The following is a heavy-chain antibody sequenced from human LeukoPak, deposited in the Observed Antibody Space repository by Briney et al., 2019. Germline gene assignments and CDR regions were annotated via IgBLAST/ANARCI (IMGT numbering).Heavy chain of an antibody. J-gene: IGHJ4*02. CDR2: TNPNSGGT. CDR3: ARYYSGSYDF. D-gene: IGHD1-26*01. V-gene: IGHV1-2*06. CDR1: GYTFTGYY. Sequence: ASVKVSCKASGYTFTGYYLHWVRQAPGQGLEWMGRTNPNSGGTDYAQTFQGRVTMTRDTSVSIAYMELSSLRSDDTAVYYCARYYSGSYDFWGQGTLDTVSS.